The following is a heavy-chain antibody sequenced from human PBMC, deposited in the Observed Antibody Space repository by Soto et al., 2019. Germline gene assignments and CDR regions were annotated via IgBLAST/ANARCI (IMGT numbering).Heavy chain of an antibody. J-gene: IGHJ6*02. CDR1: GYTFTSYA. V-gene: IGHV1-3*01. D-gene: IGHD6-6*01. Sequence: GASVKVFCKASGYTFTSYAMHWVRQAPGQRLEWMGWINAGNGNTKYSQKFQGRVTITRDTSASTAYMELSSLRSEDTAVYYCARDPEYLANYYYYGMDVWGQGTTVTVSS. CDR2: INAGNGNT. CDR3: ARDPEYLANYYYYGMDV.